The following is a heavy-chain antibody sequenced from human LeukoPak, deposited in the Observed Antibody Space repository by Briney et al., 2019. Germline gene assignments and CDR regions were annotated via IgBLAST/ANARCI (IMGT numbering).Heavy chain of an antibody. D-gene: IGHD3-10*01. CDR2: IYHSGST. Sequence: SETLSLTCTVSGGSISSGYYWGWIRQPPGKGLEWIGSIYHSGSTYYNPSLKSRVIISVDTTKNQFSLYMRSVTAADTAVYYCARTYYGDNWFDPWGQGTLVTVSS. J-gene: IGHJ5*02. CDR1: GGSISSGYY. V-gene: IGHV4-38-2*02. CDR3: ARTYYGDNWFDP.